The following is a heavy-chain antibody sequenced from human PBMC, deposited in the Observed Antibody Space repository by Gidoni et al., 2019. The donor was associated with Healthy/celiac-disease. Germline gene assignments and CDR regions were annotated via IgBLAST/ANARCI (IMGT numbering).Heavy chain of an antibody. CDR2: INHSGST. D-gene: IGHD2-21*02. CDR3: ARSHCGGDCFHPRHGWFDP. Sequence: QVQLQQWGAGLLKPSETLSLTCAVYGGSFSGYYWSWIRQPPGKGLEWIGEINHSGSTNYNPSLKSRVTISVDTSKNQFSLKLSSVTAADTAVYYCARSHCGGDCFHPRHGWFDPWGQGTLVTVSS. J-gene: IGHJ5*02. V-gene: IGHV4-34*01. CDR1: GGSFSGYY.